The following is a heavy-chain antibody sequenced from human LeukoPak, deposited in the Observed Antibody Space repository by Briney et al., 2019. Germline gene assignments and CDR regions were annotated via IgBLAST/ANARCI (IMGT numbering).Heavy chain of an antibody. J-gene: IGHJ6*03. CDR3: ARGTREARYYYYMDV. Sequence: RASVKVSCKASGYTFIAYYIHWVRQAPGQGLEWMGGIIPIFGTANYAQKFQGRVTITADESTSTAYMELSSLRSEDTAVYYCARGTREARYYYYMDVWGKGTTVTVSS. CDR2: IIPIFGTA. D-gene: IGHD5-24*01. CDR1: GYTFIAYY. V-gene: IGHV1-69*13.